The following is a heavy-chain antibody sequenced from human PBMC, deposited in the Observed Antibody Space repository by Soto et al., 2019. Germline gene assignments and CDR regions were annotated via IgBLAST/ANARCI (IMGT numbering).Heavy chain of an antibody. CDR3: AKDPRQWLYTYGMDV. CDR2: ISYDGSNK. V-gene: IGHV3-30*18. CDR1: GFTFSSYG. J-gene: IGHJ6*02. D-gene: IGHD6-19*01. Sequence: QVQLVESGGGVVQPGRSLRLSCAASGFTFSSYGMHWVRQAPGKGLEWVAVISYDGSNKYYADSVKGRFTISRDNSKNTLYLQMNSLRAEDTAVYYCAKDPRQWLYTYGMDVWGQGTTVTVSS.